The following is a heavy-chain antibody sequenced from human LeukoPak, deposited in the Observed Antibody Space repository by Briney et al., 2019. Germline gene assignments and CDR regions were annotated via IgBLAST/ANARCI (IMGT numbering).Heavy chain of an antibody. CDR2: INHSGST. J-gene: IGHJ5*02. D-gene: IGHD5-18*01. CDR3: ASSDRQLWFQGIYWFDP. CDR1: GGPFSGYY. Sequence: PSETLSLTCAVYGGPFSGYYWSWIRQPPGKGLEWIGEINHSGSTNYNPSLKSRVTISVDTSKNQFSLKLSSVTAADTAVYYCASSDRQLWFQGIYWFDPWGQGTLVTVSS. V-gene: IGHV4-34*01.